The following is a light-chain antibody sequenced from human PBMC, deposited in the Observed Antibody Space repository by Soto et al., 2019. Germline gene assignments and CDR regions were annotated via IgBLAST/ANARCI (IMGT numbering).Light chain of an antibody. J-gene: IGLJ1*01. Sequence: QSALTQPPSASGSPGQSVTISCTGTSSDVGGYHFVAWYQQHPGKAPKLMIYEVSKRPSGVPDRFSGSKSGNTASLTVSGLQAEDEADYYCSSYAGRTLYVFGTGTKVTVL. CDR2: EVS. V-gene: IGLV2-8*01. CDR3: SSYAGRTLYV. CDR1: SSDVGGYHF.